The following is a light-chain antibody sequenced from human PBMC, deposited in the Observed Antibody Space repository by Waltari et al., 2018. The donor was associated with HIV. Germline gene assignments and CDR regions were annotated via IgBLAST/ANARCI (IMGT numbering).Light chain of an antibody. CDR1: SSAVGGYTY. J-gene: IGLJ2*01. CDR3: SSYTSSSTVV. CDR2: DVS. Sequence: QSALTQPASVSGSPGQSITISCTGTSSAVGGYTYVSWNQQHPGKAPNLMIYDVSNRPSGVSNRFSGSKSGNTASLTISGLQAEDEADYYCSSYTSSSTVVFGGGTKLTVL. V-gene: IGLV2-14*03.